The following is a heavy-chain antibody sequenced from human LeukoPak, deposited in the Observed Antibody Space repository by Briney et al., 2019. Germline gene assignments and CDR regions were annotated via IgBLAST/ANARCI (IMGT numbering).Heavy chain of an antibody. J-gene: IGHJ4*02. Sequence: PGRSLRLSCAASGFTFNTYATDWVRQAPGKGLEWVAIISYDGGNKYYADSVKGRLTISRDNSKNTLCLQMNSLRVEDTAVYYCARPTRGVIIDHLDYWGQGTLVTVSP. CDR2: ISYDGGNK. V-gene: IGHV3-30*14. CDR3: ARPTRGVIIDHLDY. CDR1: GFTFNTYA. D-gene: IGHD3-10*01.